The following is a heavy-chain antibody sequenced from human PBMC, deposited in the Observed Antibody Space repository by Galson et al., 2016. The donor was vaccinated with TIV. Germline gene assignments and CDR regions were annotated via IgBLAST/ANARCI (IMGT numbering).Heavy chain of an antibody. CDR3: ARSEYSYGKYYYYYYMDV. J-gene: IGHJ6*03. V-gene: IGHV1-69*13. Sequence: SVKVSCKASGGTFSSNAISWVRQAPGQGLEWMGGIIPIFGTANYAQKFQGRVTITADESTSTAYMELSSLRSEDTAVFYCARSEYSYGKYYYYYYMDVWGKGTTVIVSS. CDR2: IIPIFGTA. CDR1: GGTFSSNA. D-gene: IGHD5-18*01.